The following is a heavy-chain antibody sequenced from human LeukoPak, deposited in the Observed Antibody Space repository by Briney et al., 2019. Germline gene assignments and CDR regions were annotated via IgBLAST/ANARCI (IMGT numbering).Heavy chain of an antibody. D-gene: IGHD6-19*01. CDR1: GYTFTGYY. V-gene: IGHV1-2*02. CDR3: ARTERIAVAGTSDY. Sequence: ASVKVSCKASGYTFTGYYMHWVRQAPVHGLEWMGWINPNSGGTNYAQKFQGRVTMTRDTSISTAYMELSRLRSDDTAVYYCARTERIAVAGTSDYWGQGTLVTVS. J-gene: IGHJ4*02. CDR2: INPNSGGT.